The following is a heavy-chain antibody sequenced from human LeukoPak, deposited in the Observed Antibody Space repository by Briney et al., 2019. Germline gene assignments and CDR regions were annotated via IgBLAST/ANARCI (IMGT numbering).Heavy chain of an antibody. Sequence: PGGSLRLSCAASGFTFSNYAMSWVRQAPGKGLEWVSAILGSGGSTYYADSVKGRFTVSRDNSKSTLYLQMNSLRAEDTALYYCAKWGDYDVLTGYYVPDYWGQGTRVTVSA. D-gene: IGHD3-9*01. V-gene: IGHV3-23*01. J-gene: IGHJ4*02. CDR3: AKWGDYDVLTGYYVPDY. CDR1: GFTFSNYA. CDR2: ILGSGGST.